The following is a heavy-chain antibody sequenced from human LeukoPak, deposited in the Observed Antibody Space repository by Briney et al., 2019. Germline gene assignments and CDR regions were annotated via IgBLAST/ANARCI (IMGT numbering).Heavy chain of an antibody. CDR1: GFTFSSYW. J-gene: IGHJ3*02. CDR3: ASLFLCYGCSRSSDAINI. V-gene: IGHV3-74*01. Sequence: PGRSLRLSCAASGFTFSSYWMHWVRQAPEKGLVWVSRINSDGSSTTYADSVKGRFTISRDNAKNTLYLQMNSLKAEDTAVYYCASLFLCYGCSRSSDAINIWGQGTMVTVSS. CDR2: INSDGSST. D-gene: IGHD6-6*01.